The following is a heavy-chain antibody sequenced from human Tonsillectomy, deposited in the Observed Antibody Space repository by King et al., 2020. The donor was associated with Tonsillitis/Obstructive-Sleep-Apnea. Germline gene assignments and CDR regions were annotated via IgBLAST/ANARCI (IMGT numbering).Heavy chain of an antibody. CDR1: GGSFSGYY. D-gene: IGHD3-3*01. CDR2: INHSGST. J-gene: IGHJ6*03. Sequence: QVQLQQWGAGLLKPSETLSLTCAVYGGSFSGYYWSWIRQPPGKGLEWIGEINHSGSTNYNPSLKSRVTISVDTSKNQFSLKLSSVTAADTAVYYCARVFGLIRRGSGQPPRRYYMDVWGKGTTVTVSS. CDR3: ARVFGLIRRGSGQPPRRYYMDV. V-gene: IGHV4-34*01.